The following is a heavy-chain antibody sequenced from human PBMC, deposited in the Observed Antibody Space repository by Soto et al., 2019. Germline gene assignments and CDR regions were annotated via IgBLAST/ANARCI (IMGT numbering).Heavy chain of an antibody. CDR2: ISWNSVAI. V-gene: IGHV3-9*01. J-gene: IGHJ4*02. Sequence: EVQLVESGGGLVQPGRSLRLSGAASGFTFVDYALHWVRHVPGKGLEWVSGISWNSVAIHYADSVKGRFTISRDNAKNSLYLQMNNLRGEDTALYYCAKATRLTDTGSDWGQGTLVTVSS. CDR3: AKATRLTDTGSD. D-gene: IGHD2-8*02. CDR1: GFTFVDYA.